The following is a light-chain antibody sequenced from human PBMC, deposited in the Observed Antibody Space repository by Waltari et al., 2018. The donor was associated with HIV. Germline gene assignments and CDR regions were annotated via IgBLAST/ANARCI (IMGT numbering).Light chain of an antibody. CDR2: KDN. CDR1: ALPKQF. J-gene: IGLJ3*02. CDR3: ESADDSGDHWV. Sequence: ELTQPPSVSVSPGQTATITCSGDALPKQFASWYQQKAGQAPLMVIYKDNKRPSGIPDRFSGSMSGATVMLIISGVLPEDEAVYYCESADDSGDHWVFGGGTKLSVL. V-gene: IGLV3-25*03.